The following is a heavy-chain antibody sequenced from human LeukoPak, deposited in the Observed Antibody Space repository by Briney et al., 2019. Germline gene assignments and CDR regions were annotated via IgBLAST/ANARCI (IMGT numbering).Heavy chain of an antibody. J-gene: IGHJ4*02. V-gene: IGHV3-30-3*01. D-gene: IGHD3-22*01. CDR2: ISYDGSNK. Sequence: PGGSLRLSCAASGFTFSSYAMHWVRQAPGKGLEWVAVISYDGSNKYYADSVKGRFTISRDNAKNSLYVQMNSLRDEDTAVYFCARARYYYDSSGYYFDYWGQGTLVTVSS. CDR1: GFTFSSYA. CDR3: ARARYYYDSSGYYFDY.